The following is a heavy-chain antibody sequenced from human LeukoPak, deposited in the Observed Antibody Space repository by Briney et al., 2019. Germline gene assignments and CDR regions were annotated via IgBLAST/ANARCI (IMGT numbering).Heavy chain of an antibody. CDR3: ARQRISGPMIVVVYDMDV. CDR2: ISSSSSYI. V-gene: IGHV3-21*01. Sequence: PGGSLRLSCAASGFTFSRYNMNWVRQAPGKGLEWVSSISSSSSYIYYADSVKGRFTISRDNAKNSLYLQMNSLRAEDTAVYYCARQRISGPMIVVVYDMDVWGKGTTVTVSS. J-gene: IGHJ6*03. CDR1: GFTFSRYN. D-gene: IGHD3-22*01.